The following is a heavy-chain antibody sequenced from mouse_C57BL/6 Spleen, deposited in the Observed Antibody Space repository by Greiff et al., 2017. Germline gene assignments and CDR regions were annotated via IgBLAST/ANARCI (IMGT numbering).Heavy chain of an antibody. CDR1: GYSFTGYY. Sequence: VQLKESGPELVKPGASVKISCKASGYSFTGYYMNWVKQSPDKSLEWIGEINPSTGGTTYNQKFKAKATLTVDKSSRTAYMQLKSVTSEDSAVYYGARRGYDYDLYEAIDYWGQGTSVTVSS. V-gene: IGHV1-42*01. J-gene: IGHJ4*01. CDR2: INPSTGGT. D-gene: IGHD2-4*01. CDR3: ARRGYDYDLYEAIDY.